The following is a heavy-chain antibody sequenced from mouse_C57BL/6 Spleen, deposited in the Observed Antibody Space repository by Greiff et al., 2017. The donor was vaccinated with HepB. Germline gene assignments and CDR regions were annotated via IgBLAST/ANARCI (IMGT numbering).Heavy chain of an antibody. V-gene: IGHV1-64*01. Sequence: QVQLQQPGAELVKPGASVKLSCKASGYTFTSYWMHWVKQRPGQGLEWIGMIHPNSGSTNYNEKFKSKATLTVDKSSSTAYMQLSSLTSEDSAVYYCARRGNYYGSSDAMDDWGQGTSVTVSS. CDR1: GYTFTSYW. CDR3: ARRGNYYGSSDAMDD. J-gene: IGHJ4*01. D-gene: IGHD1-1*01. CDR2: IHPNSGST.